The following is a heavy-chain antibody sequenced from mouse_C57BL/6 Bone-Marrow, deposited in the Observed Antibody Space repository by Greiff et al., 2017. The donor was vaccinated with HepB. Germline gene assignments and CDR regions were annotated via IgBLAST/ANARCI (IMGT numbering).Heavy chain of an antibody. V-gene: IGHV1-82*01. Sequence: VKLVESGPELVKPGASVKISCKASGYAFSSSWMNWVKQRPGKGLEWIGRIYPGDGDTNYNGKFKGKATLTADKSSSTAYMQHSSLTSEDSAVYFCANYYYGSSYGFAYWGQGTLVTVSA. D-gene: IGHD1-1*01. CDR3: ANYYYGSSYGFAY. CDR2: IYPGDGDT. CDR1: GYAFSSSW. J-gene: IGHJ3*01.